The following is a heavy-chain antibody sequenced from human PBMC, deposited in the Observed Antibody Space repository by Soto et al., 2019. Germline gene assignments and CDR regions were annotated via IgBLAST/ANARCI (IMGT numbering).Heavy chain of an antibody. D-gene: IGHD3-16*01. CDR2: IYSGETT. Sequence: SLRLSCPXSRLNVNSEYMNWVRQTPGKGLEWVASIYSGETTYYADSVRGRFTISSDKSKNTLYFQLSSLRIEDTAVYYCTRDGRGLGRLSLFEYWGLGVLVTVSS. CDR3: TRDGRGLGRLSLFEY. V-gene: IGHV3-53*01. CDR1: RLNVNSEY. J-gene: IGHJ4*02.